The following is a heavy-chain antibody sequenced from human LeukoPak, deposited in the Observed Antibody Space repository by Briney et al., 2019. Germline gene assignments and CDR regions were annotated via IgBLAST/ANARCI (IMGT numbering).Heavy chain of an antibody. CDR3: ATDYFDYGDHGWFDP. J-gene: IGHJ5*02. V-gene: IGHV4-30-4*01. D-gene: IGHD4-17*01. CDR1: GGSISSGDYY. CDR2: IYYSGST. Sequence: SQTLSLTCTVSGGSISSGDYYWSWIRKPPGKGLEWIGYIYYSGSTYYNPSLKSRVTISVDTSKNQFSLKLSSVTAADTAVYYCATDYFDYGDHGWFDPWGQGTLVTVSS.